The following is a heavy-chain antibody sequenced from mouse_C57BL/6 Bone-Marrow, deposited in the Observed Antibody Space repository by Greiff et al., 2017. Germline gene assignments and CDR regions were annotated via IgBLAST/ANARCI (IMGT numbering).Heavy chain of an antibody. V-gene: IGHV5-9-1*02. D-gene: IGHD2-1*01. CDR2: ISSGGDYI. Sequence: EVKLMESGEGLVKPGGSLKLSCAASGFPFRSYAMSWVRQTPEKRLAWVAYISSGGDYIYYADTVKGRFTISRDNARNTLYLQMSSLKSEDTAMYYCTREGSYYPAWFAYWGQGTLVTVSA. CDR3: TREGSYYPAWFAY. J-gene: IGHJ3*01. CDR1: GFPFRSYA.